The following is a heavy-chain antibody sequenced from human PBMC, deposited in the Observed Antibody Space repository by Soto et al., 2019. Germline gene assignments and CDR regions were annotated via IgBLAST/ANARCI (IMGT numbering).Heavy chain of an antibody. D-gene: IGHD2-15*01. CDR3: ARGRYCLTGRCFPNWFDS. CDR2: IYKSTTT. Sequence: SETLSLTCSVSGDSISTVDYFWAWIRQPPGQALEYIGYIYKSTTTYYNPSFESRVAISLDTSKSQSSLTVTSVTAADTAVYFCARGRYCLTGRCFPNWFDSWGQGTLVTVSS. V-gene: IGHV4-30-4*01. J-gene: IGHJ5*01. CDR1: GDSISTVDYF.